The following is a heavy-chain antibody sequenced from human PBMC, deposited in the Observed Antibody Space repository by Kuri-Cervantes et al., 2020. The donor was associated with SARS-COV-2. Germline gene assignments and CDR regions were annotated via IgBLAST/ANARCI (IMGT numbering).Heavy chain of an antibody. CDR1: GFTFSNYA. V-gene: IGHV3-23*01. Sequence: GESLKISCAASGFTFSNYAMTWVRQAPGKGLEWVSTISGSDDVTHLADSVKGRFTVSRDNSRNTLYLEMSSLRVEDAAVYYCAKRDAYSQGSYFDYWGHGTLVIVSS. CDR3: AKRDAYSQGSYFDY. CDR2: ISGSDDVT. J-gene: IGHJ4*01. D-gene: IGHD5-24*01.